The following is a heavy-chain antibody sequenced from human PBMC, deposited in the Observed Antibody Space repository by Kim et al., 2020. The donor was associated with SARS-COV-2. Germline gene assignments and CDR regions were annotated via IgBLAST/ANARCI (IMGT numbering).Heavy chain of an antibody. J-gene: IGHJ6*02. Sequence: KFQGRGTITADESTSTAYMELSSLRSEDTAVYYCARVQQLVRDYYYGMDVWGQGTTVTVSS. D-gene: IGHD6-6*01. CDR3: ARVQQLVRDYYYGMDV. V-gene: IGHV1-69*01.